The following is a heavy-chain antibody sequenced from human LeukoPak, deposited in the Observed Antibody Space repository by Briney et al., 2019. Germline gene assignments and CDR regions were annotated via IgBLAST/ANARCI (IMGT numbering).Heavy chain of an antibody. Sequence: PGGSLRLSCAASGFTFSSYSMNWVRQAPGKGLEWVSSISSSSSYIYYADSVKGRFTISRDNAKNSLYLQMNSLRAEDTAVYYCAKASGYFDWLLYFDYWGQGTLVTVSS. V-gene: IGHV3-21*04. CDR3: AKASGYFDWLLYFDY. D-gene: IGHD3-9*01. CDR2: ISSSSSYI. CDR1: GFTFSSYS. J-gene: IGHJ4*02.